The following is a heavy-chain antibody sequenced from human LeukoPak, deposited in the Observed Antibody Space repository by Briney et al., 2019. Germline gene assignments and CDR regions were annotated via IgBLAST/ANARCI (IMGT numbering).Heavy chain of an antibody. Sequence: SQTLSLTCTVSGGSFSSGGYYWIWIRQHPGKGLEWIGYIYYTGGTYYNPSLKSRVTISMDTSRNQFSLMLSSVTAADTAVHYCAKDRAGFCSGGSCYTTFDPWGQGTLVTVSS. V-gene: IGHV4-31*03. D-gene: IGHD2-15*01. CDR3: AKDRAGFCSGGSCYTTFDP. J-gene: IGHJ5*02. CDR2: IYYTGGT. CDR1: GGSFSSGGYY.